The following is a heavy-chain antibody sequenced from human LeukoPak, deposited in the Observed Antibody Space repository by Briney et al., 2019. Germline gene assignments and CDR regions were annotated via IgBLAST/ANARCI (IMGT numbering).Heavy chain of an antibody. J-gene: IGHJ4*02. Sequence: ASVKVSCKASGYTFTGYYMHWVRQAPGQGLEWMGWINPNSGGTNYAQKFQGRVTVTRDTSIGTAYMELSRLRSDDTAVYYCARDPGYSSGWLDYWGQGTLVTVSS. D-gene: IGHD6-19*01. CDR2: INPNSGGT. CDR3: ARDPGYSSGWLDY. V-gene: IGHV1-2*02. CDR1: GYTFTGYY.